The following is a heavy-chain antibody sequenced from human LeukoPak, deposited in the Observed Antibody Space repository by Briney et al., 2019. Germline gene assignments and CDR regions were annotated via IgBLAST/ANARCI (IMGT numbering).Heavy chain of an antibody. D-gene: IGHD5-18*01. CDR1: GGTFSSYA. J-gene: IGHJ4*02. Sequence: SVKVSCKASGGTFSSYAISWVRQAPGQGLEWMGGIIPIFGTANYAQKFQGRVTITADESTSTAYMELSSLRSEDTAVYYCASSGYSYETSYYFDYWGQGTLATVSS. V-gene: IGHV1-69*13. CDR2: IIPIFGTA. CDR3: ASSGYSYETSYYFDY.